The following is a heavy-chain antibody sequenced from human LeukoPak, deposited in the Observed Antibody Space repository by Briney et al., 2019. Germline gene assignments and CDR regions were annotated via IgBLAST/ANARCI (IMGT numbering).Heavy chain of an antibody. D-gene: IGHD6-13*01. Sequence: ASVKVSCKTSGYTXTSYGVSWVRQAPGQGLEWMGWISPYSADTSYAQKFQGRVTVTTDTSTSTAYMELRSLRPDDTAVYYCARDPAAAGNVDYWGQGTLVTVSP. CDR2: ISPYSADT. J-gene: IGHJ4*02. V-gene: IGHV1-18*01. CDR3: ARDPAAAGNVDY. CDR1: GYTXTSYG.